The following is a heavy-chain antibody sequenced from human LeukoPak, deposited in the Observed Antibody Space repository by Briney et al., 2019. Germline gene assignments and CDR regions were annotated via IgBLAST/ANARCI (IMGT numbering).Heavy chain of an antibody. Sequence: ASVKVSCKVSGYTLTELSMHWVRQAPGKGLEWMGGFDPEDGETIYAQKFQGRVTMTEDTSTDTAYMELSSLRSEDTAVYYCATVWFGELLYRYWGQGTLATVSS. J-gene: IGHJ4*02. V-gene: IGHV1-24*01. CDR3: ATVWFGELLYRY. CDR2: FDPEDGET. CDR1: GYTLTELS. D-gene: IGHD3-10*01.